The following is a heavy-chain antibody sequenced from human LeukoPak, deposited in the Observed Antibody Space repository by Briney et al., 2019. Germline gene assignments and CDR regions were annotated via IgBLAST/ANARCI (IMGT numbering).Heavy chain of an antibody. CDR3: AKDSGPWGYCTTTSCYFAY. J-gene: IGHJ4*02. CDR1: GFTFSSFP. CDR2: ISGSGSSP. D-gene: IGHD2-2*01. V-gene: IGHV3-23*01. Sequence: GGSLRLSCAASGFTFSSFPMSWVRQAPGKGLEWVSAISGSGSSPYYADSVKGRFTISRDNSKSTLYLQMNSLRAGDTAVYYCAKDSGPWGYCTTTSCYFAYWGQGALVTVSS.